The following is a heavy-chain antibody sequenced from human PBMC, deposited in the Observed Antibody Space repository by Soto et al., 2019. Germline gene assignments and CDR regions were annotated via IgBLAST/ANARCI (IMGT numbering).Heavy chain of an antibody. Sequence: TLSLTCAFSGGSISSGDYYWSWIRHPPGKGLEWVGYVYYSGSAYYNPSLKSRVTISVDTSKNQFSLKLNSVTAADTAVYYCVRYCGGGRCYFASAFDILGQGTMVTVSS. J-gene: IGHJ3*02. CDR3: VRYCGGGRCYFASAFDI. CDR1: GGSISSGDYY. V-gene: IGHV4-30-4*01. D-gene: IGHD2-15*01. CDR2: VYYSGSA.